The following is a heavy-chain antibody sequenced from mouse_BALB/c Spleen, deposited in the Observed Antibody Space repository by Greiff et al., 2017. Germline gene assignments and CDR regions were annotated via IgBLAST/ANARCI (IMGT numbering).Heavy chain of an antibody. J-gene: IGHJ2*01. CDR3: ARGNYGY. V-gene: IGHV1-31*01. D-gene: IGHD2-1*01. Sequence: VQLQQSGPELMKPGASVKISCKASGYSFTSYYMHWVKQSHGKSLEWIGYIDPFNGGTSYNQKFKGKATLTADKSSNTAYMQLSSLTSEDSAVYFCARGNYGYWGQGTTLTVSS. CDR1: GYSFTSYY. CDR2: IDPFNGGT.